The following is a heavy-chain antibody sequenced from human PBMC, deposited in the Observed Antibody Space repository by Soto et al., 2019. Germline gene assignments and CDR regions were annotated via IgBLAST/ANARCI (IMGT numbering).Heavy chain of an antibody. CDR2: INSDGSST. V-gene: IGHV3-74*01. CDR1: GFTFSNAW. J-gene: IGHJ4*02. CDR3: ASPVRYCSGGSCYLIFDY. Sequence: GGSLRLSCAASGFTFSNAWMNWVRQAPGKGLVWVSRINSDGSSTSYADSVKGRFTISRDNAKNTLYLQMNSLRAEDTAVYYCASPVRYCSGGSCYLIFDYWGQGTLVTVSS. D-gene: IGHD2-15*01.